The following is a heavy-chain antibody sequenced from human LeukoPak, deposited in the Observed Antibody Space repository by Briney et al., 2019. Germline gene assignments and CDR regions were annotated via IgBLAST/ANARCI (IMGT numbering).Heavy chain of an antibody. D-gene: IGHD7-27*01. CDR1: GYTFTSYD. V-gene: IGHV1-8*01. CDR3: ARGPPNWGYDY. J-gene: IGHJ4*02. Sequence: ASVKVSCKASGYTFTSYDFNWVRQATGQRPEWMGWMSPNSGDTGYAQKFQDRVTMTRNTSISTAYIELSSLRSDDTAVYYCARGPPNWGYDYWGPGTLVTVSS. CDR2: MSPNSGDT.